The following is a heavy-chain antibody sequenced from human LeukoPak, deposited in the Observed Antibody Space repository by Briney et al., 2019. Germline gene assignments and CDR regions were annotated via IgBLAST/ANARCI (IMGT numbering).Heavy chain of an antibody. V-gene: IGHV3-48*01. CDR3: ARDQLYCTGGTCYFDY. J-gene: IGHJ4*02. CDR2: ISSSSSTI. CDR1: GFTFSSYS. Sequence: GGSLRLSCAASGFTFSSYSMNWVRQAPGKGLEWVSYISSSSSTIYYADSVKGRFTISRDKAKNKVYLQMNSLRAEDTAVYYCARDQLYCTGGTCYFDYWGQGTLVTVSS. D-gene: IGHD2-8*02.